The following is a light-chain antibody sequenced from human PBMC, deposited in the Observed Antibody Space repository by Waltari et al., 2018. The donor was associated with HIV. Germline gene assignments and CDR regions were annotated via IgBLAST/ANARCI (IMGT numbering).Light chain of an antibody. CDR1: DSHLGKTY. V-gene: IGLV1-51*02. CDR2: ANT. CDR3: ATWDSTLGLEI. Sequence: QSALTQPPSVSAAPGQKLPISCYGNDSHLGKTYVSWYHHLPGTAPKLLIFANTKRPSSLSARFSGSKSAKSATLGITGLQTGDEGDYFCATWDSTLGLEIFGGGTRLTVL. J-gene: IGLJ2*01.